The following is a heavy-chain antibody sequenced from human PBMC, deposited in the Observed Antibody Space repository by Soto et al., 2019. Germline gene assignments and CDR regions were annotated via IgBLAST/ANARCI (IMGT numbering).Heavy chain of an antibody. CDR1: GGSIRSGDYY. J-gene: IGHJ5*02. D-gene: IGHD5-12*01. Sequence: QVQLQESGPGLVKPSQSLSLTCTVSGGSIRSGDYYWSWIRQPPGKGLEWIGYIYYSGSTYYNPSLKSRVTISVDTRKNQFSLKLSSVTAADTAVYYCARYSGYEGLRFDPWGQGTLVTVSS. CDR3: ARYSGYEGLRFDP. CDR2: IYYSGST. V-gene: IGHV4-30-4*01.